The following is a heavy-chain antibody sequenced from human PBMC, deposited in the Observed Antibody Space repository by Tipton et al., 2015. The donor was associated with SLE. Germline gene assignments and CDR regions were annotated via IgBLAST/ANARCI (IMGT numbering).Heavy chain of an antibody. D-gene: IGHD6-25*01. Sequence: QLVQSGGGLVQPGGSLRLSCAASGFTFSDYSMHWVRQAPGKGLEYVSVISGNGRKTYDTDSVKGRFTISRDNSKNTLYLQMGSLRPEDTAVYYCAREEPAGSTDYWGHGTLVTVSS. CDR1: GFTFSDYS. V-gene: IGHV3-64*07. J-gene: IGHJ4*01. CDR3: AREEPAGSTDY. CDR2: ISGNGRKT.